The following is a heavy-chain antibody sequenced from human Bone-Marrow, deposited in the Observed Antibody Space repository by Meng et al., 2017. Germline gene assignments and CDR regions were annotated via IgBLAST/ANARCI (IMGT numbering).Heavy chain of an antibody. J-gene: IGHJ4*02. CDR2: INIDGSST. CDR1: GFKLSSYW. CDR3: AQLGTTDY. V-gene: IGHV3-74*01. D-gene: IGHD6-13*01. Sequence: VHVVESGGGVVQPGGSLRLSCVASGFKLSSYWMHWVRQAPGKGMVWVSRINIDGSSTIYADSVEGRFTISRDNAKNTLYLQMNSLRVDDTAVYYCAQLGTTDYWGQGALVTVSS.